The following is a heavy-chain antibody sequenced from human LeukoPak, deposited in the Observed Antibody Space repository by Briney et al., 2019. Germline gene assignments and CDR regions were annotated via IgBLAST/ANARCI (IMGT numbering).Heavy chain of an antibody. CDR2: ISAYNGKT. CDR1: GYTFTTFG. J-gene: IGHJ4*02. D-gene: IGHD3-16*02. CDR3: ARDADRGSYLDY. Sequence: ASVKVSFKASGYTFTTFGITWVRQAPGQGLEWMGRISAYNGKTNYTQKLQGRVSMTTDTSTSTAYMELRTLRSDDTAMYYCARDADRGSYLDYWGQGTLVTVSS. V-gene: IGHV1-18*01.